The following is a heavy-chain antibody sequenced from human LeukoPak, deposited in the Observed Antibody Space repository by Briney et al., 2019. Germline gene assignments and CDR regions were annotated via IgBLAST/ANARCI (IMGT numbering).Heavy chain of an antibody. CDR1: GYIFINHP. V-gene: IGHV1-46*01. CDR2: INPNDGST. D-gene: IGHD3-10*01. Sequence: ASVKVSCRTSGYIFINHPVHWVRQAPGQGFELTGVINPNDGSTSYAQRFQGRVSMTRDMSTSTVYMELRSLRSEDTAVYYCARVEYGSGSRGTFDVWGQGTMVIVSS. J-gene: IGHJ3*01. CDR3: ARVEYGSGSRGTFDV.